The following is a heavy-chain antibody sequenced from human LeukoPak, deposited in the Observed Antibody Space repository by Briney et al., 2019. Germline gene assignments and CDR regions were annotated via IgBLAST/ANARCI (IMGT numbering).Heavy chain of an antibody. J-gene: IGHJ5*02. CDR1: GFTFSTYC. V-gene: IGHV3-7*01. D-gene: IGHD6-19*01. Sequence: GGTLRLSCAASGFTFSTYCMTWVRQAPGKGLEWVANINQDGSEKYYVDSVKGRFTISRDNAKNSLYLQMNSLRAEDTAVYYCARVAVAGPNWFDPWGQGTLVTVSS. CDR3: ARVAVAGPNWFDP. CDR2: INQDGSEK.